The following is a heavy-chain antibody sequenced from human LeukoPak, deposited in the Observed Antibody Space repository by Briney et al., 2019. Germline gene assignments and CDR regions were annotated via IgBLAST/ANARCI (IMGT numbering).Heavy chain of an antibody. CDR1: GFTFSSYG. CDR2: IRFDGSNK. J-gene: IGHJ4*02. Sequence: GGSLRLSCAASGFTFSSYGIHWVRQAPGKGLEWVAFIRFDGSNKYYSDSVKGRFTISRDNSKNTLYLQMNSLRAEDTAVYYCAKDSSLRFGHYYDSSGYLGNHFDYWGQGTLVTVSS. V-gene: IGHV3-30*02. CDR3: AKDSSLRFGHYYDSSGYLGNHFDY. D-gene: IGHD3-22*01.